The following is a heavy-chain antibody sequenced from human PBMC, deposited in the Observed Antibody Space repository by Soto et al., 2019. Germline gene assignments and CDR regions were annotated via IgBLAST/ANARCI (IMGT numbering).Heavy chain of an antibody. Sequence: QVQLVQSGAEVKKPGASVKVSCKASGYTFTSYGISWVRQAPGQGLEWMGWISAYNGNTNYAQKLRGRVTMTTDTSTSTAYMELRSLRSDDTAVYYCARDDYGSGSYFYYYYGMDVWGQGTTVTVSS. CDR1: GYTFTSYG. CDR2: ISAYNGNT. D-gene: IGHD3-10*01. J-gene: IGHJ6*02. V-gene: IGHV1-18*01. CDR3: ARDDYGSGSYFYYYYGMDV.